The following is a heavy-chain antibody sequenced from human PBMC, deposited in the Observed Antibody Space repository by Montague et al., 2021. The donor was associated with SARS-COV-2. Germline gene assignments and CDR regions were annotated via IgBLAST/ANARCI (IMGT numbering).Heavy chain of an antibody. CDR1: GFTFSSHW. CDR2: INNDGTTT. D-gene: IGHD3-22*01. J-gene: IGHJ5*02. Sequence: SLRLSCAASGFTFSSHWMNWVRQLPGKGLLWVSRINNDGTTTNYADPVKGRFTISRDNAKNSMYLQMNSLRVKDTAVYYCATDRTGGSGYGLDHWGQGTLVTVSS. CDR3: ATDRTGGSGYGLDH. V-gene: IGHV3-74*01.